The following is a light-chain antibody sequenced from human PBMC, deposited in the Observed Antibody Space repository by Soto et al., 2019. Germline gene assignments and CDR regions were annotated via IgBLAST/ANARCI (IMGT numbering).Light chain of an antibody. Sequence: EVVMTQSPATLSVSPGERVTLSCRAIESVHRNLAWYQQKPGQGPSLLVYYASTRVTGVPDRFTGSGSGTEFTLTISSLQSEDFGLYYCQHYSNWPPTFGPGTKVEIK. CDR3: QHYSNWPPT. V-gene: IGKV3-15*01. CDR1: ESVHRN. J-gene: IGKJ3*01. CDR2: YAS.